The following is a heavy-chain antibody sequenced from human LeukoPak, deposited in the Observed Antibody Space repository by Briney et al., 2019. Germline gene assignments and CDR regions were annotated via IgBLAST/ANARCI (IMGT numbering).Heavy chain of an antibody. V-gene: IGHV4-59*08. D-gene: IGHD4-23*01. CDR2: MYYSGST. CDR1: GGSFSGYY. J-gene: IGHJ4*02. CDR3: ARRSISGNSWDYFDY. Sequence: PSETLSLTCAVYGGSFSGYYWSWIRQPPGKGLEWIAFMYYSGSTNYNPSLKSRVTISVDTSKNQFSLKLSSVTAADTAVYYCARRSISGNSWDYFDYWGQGTLVTVSS.